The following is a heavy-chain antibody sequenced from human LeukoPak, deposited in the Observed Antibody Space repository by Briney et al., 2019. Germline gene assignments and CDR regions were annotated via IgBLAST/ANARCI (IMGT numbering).Heavy chain of an antibody. CDR3: ARGGDTYDYVWGSYRHNWFDP. CDR2: NNPNSGGT. J-gene: IGHJ5*02. CDR1: GYTFTGYY. D-gene: IGHD3-16*02. V-gene: IGHV1-2*02. Sequence: ASVKVSCKASGYTFTGYYMHWVRQAPGQGLEWMGWNNPNSGGTNYAQKFQGRVTMTRDTSISTAYMELSRLRSDDTAVYYCARGGDTYDYVWGSYRHNWFDPWGQGTLVTVSS.